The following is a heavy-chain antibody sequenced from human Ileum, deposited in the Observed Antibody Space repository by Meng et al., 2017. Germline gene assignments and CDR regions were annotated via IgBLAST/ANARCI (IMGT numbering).Heavy chain of an antibody. J-gene: IGHJ4*02. CDR3: ARSGPYSSGSNILFDF. D-gene: IGHD3-10*01. Sequence: GEALKISWAASGITCNSYFLNWVRQAPERGLGWVANIKQDGSDKYYVDSVKGRFTISRDNAKNSLYLQMNSLSAEDTAVYYWARSGPYSSGSNILFDFWGQGSLVTRLL. CDR2: IKQDGSDK. V-gene: IGHV3-7*01. CDR1: GITCNSYF.